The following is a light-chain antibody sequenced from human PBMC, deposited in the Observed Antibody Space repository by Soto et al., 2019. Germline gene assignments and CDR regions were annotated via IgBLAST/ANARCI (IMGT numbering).Light chain of an antibody. Sequence: EIVLTQSPGTLSLSPGERATLSCRASQSVSRNSLAWYQQQPGQAPRLLIYGASSRATDIPDRFSGSGSGTDFTLIVSRLEPEDFAVYFCPQYGTSPPTCGPGTKVDIK. V-gene: IGKV3-20*01. CDR2: GAS. CDR3: PQYGTSPPT. J-gene: IGKJ3*01. CDR1: QSVSRNS.